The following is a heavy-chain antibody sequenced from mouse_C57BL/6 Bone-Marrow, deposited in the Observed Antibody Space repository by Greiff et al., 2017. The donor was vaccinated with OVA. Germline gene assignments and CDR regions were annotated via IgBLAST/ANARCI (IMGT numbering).Heavy chain of an antibody. CDR3: TTWITTVVATGY. D-gene: IGHD1-1*01. V-gene: IGHV14-1*01. J-gene: IGHJ2*01. CDR1: GFNIKDYS. CDR2: IDPEDGDT. Sequence: VQLQQSGAELVRPGASVKLSCTASGFNIKDYSMHWVKQRPEQGLVWIGRIDPEDGDTEYAPKFQGKATMTADTSSNTAYLQLSSLTSEDTAVYYCTTWITTVVATGYWGQGTTLTVSS.